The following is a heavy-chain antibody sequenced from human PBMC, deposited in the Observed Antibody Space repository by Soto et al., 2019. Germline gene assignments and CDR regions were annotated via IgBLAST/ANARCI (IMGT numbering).Heavy chain of an antibody. CDR2: INPNSGGT. J-gene: IGHJ4*02. V-gene: IGHV1-2*02. CDR3: ARAGQLWLMGIDY. CDR1: GYTFTGYY. D-gene: IGHD5-18*01. Sequence: VKVSCKASGYTFTGYYMHWVRQAPGQGLEWMGWINPNSGGTNYAQKFQGRVTMTRDTSISTAYMELSRLRSDDTAVYYCARAGQLWLMGIDYWGQGTLVTVSS.